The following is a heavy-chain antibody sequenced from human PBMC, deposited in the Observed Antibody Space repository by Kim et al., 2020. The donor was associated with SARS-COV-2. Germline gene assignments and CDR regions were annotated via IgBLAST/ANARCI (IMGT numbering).Heavy chain of an antibody. CDR3: AAESLAPTGTYFDY. CDR2: IVVGSSNT. CDR1: GFIFSKSA. V-gene: IGHV1-58*01. J-gene: IGHJ4*02. D-gene: IGHD6-13*01. Sequence: SVKVSCKASGFIFSKSAVQWVRQARGQRLEWIGWIVVGSSNTRYAQKFQERVTITRDMSTSTVYMELRSLRSEDTALYYCAAESLAPTGTYFDYWGQGTLVTVSS.